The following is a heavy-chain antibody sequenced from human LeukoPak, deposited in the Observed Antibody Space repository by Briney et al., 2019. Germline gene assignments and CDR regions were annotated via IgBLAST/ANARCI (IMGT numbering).Heavy chain of an antibody. D-gene: IGHD4-23*01. CDR3: ARDNSAGANWFDP. CDR2: IIPIFGTA. V-gene: IGHV1-69*05. CDR1: GGTFNSYA. Sequence: SVYASCTVSGGTFNSYAISRGSQAPGQGLEWMGGIIPIFGTANYAQKFQGRVTFTTDESTSTAYMELSSLRSEDTAVYYCARDNSAGANWFDPWGQGTLVTVSS. J-gene: IGHJ5*02.